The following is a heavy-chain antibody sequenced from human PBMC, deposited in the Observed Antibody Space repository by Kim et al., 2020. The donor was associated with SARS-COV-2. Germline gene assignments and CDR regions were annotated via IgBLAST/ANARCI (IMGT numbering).Heavy chain of an antibody. Sequence: SETLSLTCAVYGGSFSGYYWSWIRQPPGKGLEWIGEINHSGSTNYNPSLKSRVTISVDTSKNQFSLKLSSVTAADTAVYYCARDTHYDILTGYPGNLNWFDPWGQGTLVTVSS. CDR1: GGSFSGYY. D-gene: IGHD3-9*01. CDR3: ARDTHYDILTGYPGNLNWFDP. J-gene: IGHJ5*02. CDR2: INHSGST. V-gene: IGHV4-34*01.